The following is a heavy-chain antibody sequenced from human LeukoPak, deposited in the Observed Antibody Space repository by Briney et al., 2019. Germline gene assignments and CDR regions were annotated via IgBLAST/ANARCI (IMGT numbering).Heavy chain of an antibody. Sequence: ASVKVSCKASGYIFTSYGISWVRQAPGQGLEWMGWISAYNGNTNYAQKLQGRVTMTTDTSTSTAYMELRSLGSDDTAVYYCARCSSWYGKDWFDPWGQGTLVTVSS. CDR2: ISAYNGNT. CDR1: GYIFTSYG. J-gene: IGHJ5*02. V-gene: IGHV1-18*01. CDR3: ARCSSWYGKDWFDP. D-gene: IGHD6-13*01.